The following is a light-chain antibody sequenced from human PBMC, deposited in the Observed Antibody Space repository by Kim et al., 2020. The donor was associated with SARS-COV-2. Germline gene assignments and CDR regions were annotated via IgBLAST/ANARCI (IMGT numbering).Light chain of an antibody. Sequence: QPVLTQPPSASASLGASVTLTCTLSSGYSNYKVDWYQQRPGKGPRFVMRVGTGGIVGSKGDGIPDRFSVLGSGLNRYLTIKNIQEEDESDYHCGADHGSGSNFVHVVFGGGTQLTVL. CDR1: SGYSNYK. J-gene: IGLJ2*01. V-gene: IGLV9-49*01. CDR3: GADHGSGSNFVHVV. CDR2: VGTGGIVG.